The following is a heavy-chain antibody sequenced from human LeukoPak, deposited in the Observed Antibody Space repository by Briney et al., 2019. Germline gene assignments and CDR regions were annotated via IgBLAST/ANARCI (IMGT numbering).Heavy chain of an antibody. Sequence: GGSLRLSCEASGFTFSSFTMNWVRQAPGKGLEWVSYISSSSSIIYYRDSVKGRFSISRDNAKNSLYLQMNGLRDEDTAVYYCVYGSGSLGVYWGQGTLVTVSS. CDR2: ISSSSSII. V-gene: IGHV3-48*02. CDR3: VYGSGSLGVY. CDR1: GFTFSSFT. D-gene: IGHD3-10*01. J-gene: IGHJ4*02.